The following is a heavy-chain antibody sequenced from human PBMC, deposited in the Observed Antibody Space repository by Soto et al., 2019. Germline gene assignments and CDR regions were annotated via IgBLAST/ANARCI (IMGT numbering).Heavy chain of an antibody. Sequence: QVQLVESGGGVVQPGRSLRLSCAASGFTFSSYAMHWVRQAPGKGLEWVAVISYDGSNKYYADSVKGRFTISRDNSKNTLYLQMNSLRAEDTAVYYCGRDRPSVVAARHPDGMDVWGQGTTVTVSS. D-gene: IGHD2-15*01. CDR2: ISYDGSNK. V-gene: IGHV3-30-3*01. CDR1: GFTFSSYA. CDR3: GRDRPSVVAARHPDGMDV. J-gene: IGHJ6*02.